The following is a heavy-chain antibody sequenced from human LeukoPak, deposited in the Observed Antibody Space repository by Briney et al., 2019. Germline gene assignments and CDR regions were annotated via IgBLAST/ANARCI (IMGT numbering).Heavy chain of an antibody. CDR1: GFTVSNNY. Sequence: GGSLRLSCAASGFTVSNNYMSWVRQAPGKGLEWVSVIYSGGSTYYADSVKGRFTISRDNSKNTLYLQMNSLRAEDTAVYYCARAAGKKYFQHWGQGTLVTVSS. D-gene: IGHD6-13*01. V-gene: IGHV3-66*01. J-gene: IGHJ1*01. CDR3: ARAAGKKYFQH. CDR2: IYSGGST.